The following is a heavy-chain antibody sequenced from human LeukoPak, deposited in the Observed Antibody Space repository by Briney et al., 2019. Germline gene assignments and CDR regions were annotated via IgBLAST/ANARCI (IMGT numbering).Heavy chain of an antibody. Sequence: GGSLRLSCAASGFTFSSYGMHWVRQAPGKGLEWVAVIWYDGSNKYYADSVKGRFTISRDNSKNTLYLQMNSLRAEDTAVYYCARAHYDSSGYLFGCWGQGTLVTVSS. CDR2: IWYDGSNK. CDR1: GFTFSSYG. D-gene: IGHD3-22*01. CDR3: ARAHYDSSGYLFGC. V-gene: IGHV3-33*01. J-gene: IGHJ4*02.